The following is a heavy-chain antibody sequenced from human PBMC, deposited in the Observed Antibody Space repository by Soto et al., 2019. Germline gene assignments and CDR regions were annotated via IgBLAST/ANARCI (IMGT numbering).Heavy chain of an antibody. V-gene: IGHV3-21*06. CDR3: ARETGDPTSTFDF. J-gene: IGHJ4*02. CDR2: ISSTTNYI. Sequence: EVQLVESGGGLVKPGGSLRLSCAASGFTFTRYGMNWVRQAPGKGLEWVSSISSTTNYIYYGDSIKGRFTTSSDNAKNSLSLEMSRVRAADTAVYSSARETGDPTSTFDFWGQGTLVTVSS. CDR1: GFTFTRYG. D-gene: IGHD3-10*01.